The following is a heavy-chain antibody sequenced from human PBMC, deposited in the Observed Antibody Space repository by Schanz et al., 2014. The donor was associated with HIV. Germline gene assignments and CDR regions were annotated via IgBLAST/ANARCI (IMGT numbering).Heavy chain of an antibody. Sequence: EEQLLQSGGGLVQPGGSMRLFCEASGFTFSSYAMSWVRQAPGKGLAWVSSISGSGGSTFYADSVKGRFTISRDNSKNTLYLQINGLRVEDTAVYYCARGLPADYWGRGTLVTVSS. CDR1: GFTFSSYA. CDR2: ISGSGGST. V-gene: IGHV3-23*01. D-gene: IGHD5-18*01. J-gene: IGHJ4*02. CDR3: ARGLPADY.